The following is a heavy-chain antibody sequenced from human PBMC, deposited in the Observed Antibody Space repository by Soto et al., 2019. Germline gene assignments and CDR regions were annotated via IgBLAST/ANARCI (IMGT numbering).Heavy chain of an antibody. CDR2: IIPIFGTV. J-gene: IGHJ5*02. CDR1: GGTFSNYA. V-gene: IGHV1-69*06. Sequence: QEQLVQSGAEVKKPGSSVKVSCRASGGTFSNYAISWVRQAPGRGLEWVGGIIPIFGTVVYAQNLQGRVTITADNSTWMAYMELSSLRSDDTAVYYCAKFDPLGELLWFDPWGQGTLVTVSS. CDR3: AKFDPLGELLWFDP. D-gene: IGHD3-16*01.